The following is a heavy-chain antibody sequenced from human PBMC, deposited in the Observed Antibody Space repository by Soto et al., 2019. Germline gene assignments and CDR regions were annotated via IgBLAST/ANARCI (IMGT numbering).Heavy chain of an antibody. CDR1: GGTFSSYT. Sequence: GASVKVSCKASGGTFSSYTFSWVRQAPGQGLEWMGIINPSGGSTSYAQKFQGRVTMTRDTSTSTVYMELSSLRSEDTAVYYCARDFRDCSGGSCLYYYYYYMDVWGKGTTVTVSS. CDR2: INPSGGST. J-gene: IGHJ6*03. V-gene: IGHV1-46*03. CDR3: ARDFRDCSGGSCLYYYYYYMDV. D-gene: IGHD2-15*01.